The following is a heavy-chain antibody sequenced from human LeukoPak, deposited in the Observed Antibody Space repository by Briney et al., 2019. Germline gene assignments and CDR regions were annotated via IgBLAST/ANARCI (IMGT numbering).Heavy chain of an antibody. D-gene: IGHD6-6*01. J-gene: IGHJ4*02. CDR1: GYTFTGYY. CDR2: INPNSGGT. CDR3: AREVEYSSSSLDY. V-gene: IGHV1-2*02. Sequence: ASAKVSCKASGYTFTGYYMHWVRQAPGQGLEWMGWINPNSGGTNYAQKFQGRVTMTRDTSISTAYMELSRLRSDDTAVYYCAREVEYSSSSLDYWGQGTLVTVSS.